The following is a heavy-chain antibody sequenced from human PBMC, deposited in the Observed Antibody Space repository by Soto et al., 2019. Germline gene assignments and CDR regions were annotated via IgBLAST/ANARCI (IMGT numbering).Heavy chain of an antibody. Sequence: SETLSLTCTVSGGSISTYYWSWIRRPPGKGLEWIGYIYNSGSTHSNPSLQSRVTISVDTSKNQFSLKLSSVTAADTAIYYCARARITMGRGVIKYNIRVRGQVTTSAVAS. J-gene: IGHJ6*01. D-gene: IGHD3-10*01. V-gene: IGHV4-59*01. CDR2: IYNSGST. CDR3: ARARITMGRGVIKYNIRV. CDR1: GGSISTYY.